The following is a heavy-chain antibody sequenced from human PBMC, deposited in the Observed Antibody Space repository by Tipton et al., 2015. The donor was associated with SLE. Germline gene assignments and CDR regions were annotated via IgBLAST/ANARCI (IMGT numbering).Heavy chain of an antibody. Sequence: GSLRLSCSASGFTFSTYEINWVRQAPGKGLEWVSYISSSGSTIYYADSVKGRFTISRDNAKNSLYLQMNSLRAEDTAVYYCARLGTAAGPYYFYYYYMDVWGRGTTVTVSS. CDR3: ARLGTAAGPYYFYYYYMDV. CDR2: ISSSGSTI. D-gene: IGHD6-13*01. V-gene: IGHV3-48*03. J-gene: IGHJ6*03. CDR1: GFTFSTYE.